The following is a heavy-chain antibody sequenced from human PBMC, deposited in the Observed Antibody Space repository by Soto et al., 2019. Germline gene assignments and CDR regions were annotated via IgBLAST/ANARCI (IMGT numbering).Heavy chain of an antibody. CDR2: INHSGST. J-gene: IGHJ4*02. CDR1: GGSFSGYY. D-gene: IGHD6-13*01. V-gene: IGHV4-34*01. Sequence: SETLSLTCAVYGGSFSGYYWSWIRQPPGKGLEWIGEINHSGSTNYNPSLKSRVTISVDTSKNQFSLKLSSVTAADTAVYYCARGSNSNPDYWGQGTLVTVSS. CDR3: ARGSNSNPDY.